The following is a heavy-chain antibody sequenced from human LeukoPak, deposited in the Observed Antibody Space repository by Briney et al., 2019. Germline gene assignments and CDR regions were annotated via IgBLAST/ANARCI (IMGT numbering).Heavy chain of an antibody. V-gene: IGHV1-46*01. CDR2: INPTGGST. CDR3: ARDNSVGDNAWWFDP. D-gene: IGHD1-26*01. J-gene: IGHJ5*02. CDR1: GYTFTSYY. Sequence: GASVKVSCKASGYTFTSYYMHWVRQAPGQGLEWMGLINPTGGSTGYAQEFQGRVTMTRDMSTSTDYMELSSLRFEDTAIYYCARDNSVGDNAWWFDPWGQGTLVTVSS.